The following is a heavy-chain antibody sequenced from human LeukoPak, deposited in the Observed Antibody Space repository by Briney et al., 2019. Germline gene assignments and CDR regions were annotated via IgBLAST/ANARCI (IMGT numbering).Heavy chain of an antibody. Sequence: GGSLRLSCATSGFTFSSYGMTWVRQAPGKGLEWVSSISASGDNTYYADSVKGRFTFSRDNSTNTLYLQMNSLRAEDTAVYYCARGGYYGSGTYYSPTSPHWGQGTLVTVSS. D-gene: IGHD3-10*01. V-gene: IGHV3-23*01. CDR3: ARGGYYGSGTYYSPTSPH. J-gene: IGHJ4*02. CDR1: GFTFSSYG. CDR2: ISASGDNT.